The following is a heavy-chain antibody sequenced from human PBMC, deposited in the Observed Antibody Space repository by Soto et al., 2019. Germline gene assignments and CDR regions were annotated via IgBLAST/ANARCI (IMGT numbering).Heavy chain of an antibody. J-gene: IGHJ6*02. V-gene: IGHV5-51*01. CDR2: IYPGDSDT. CDR1: GYSFTNYW. D-gene: IGHD6-19*01. Sequence: PGESLKISGKGSGYSFTNYWIAWVRQMPGKGLEWMGIIYPGDSDTRYSPSFQGQVSIPADKSISTAYLQWSSLKASDTAMYYCARVSDRSGWGLAMGVWGQGTTVTVSS. CDR3: ARVSDRSGWGLAMGV.